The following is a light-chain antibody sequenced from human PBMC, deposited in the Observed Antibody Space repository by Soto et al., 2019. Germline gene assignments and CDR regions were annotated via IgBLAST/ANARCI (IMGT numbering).Light chain of an antibody. CDR3: SAHSRGSTLLL. CDR1: NRDVGGYDY. J-gene: IGLJ3*02. Sequence: QSALTQPASVSGSPGQSITISCTGSNRDVGGYDYVSWYQQHPGKAPKLMIYGVSTRPSGVSNRFSGSKSGNTASLTISGLQAEDEADYYCSAHSRGSTLLLFGGGTKLTVL. V-gene: IGLV2-14*01. CDR2: GVS.